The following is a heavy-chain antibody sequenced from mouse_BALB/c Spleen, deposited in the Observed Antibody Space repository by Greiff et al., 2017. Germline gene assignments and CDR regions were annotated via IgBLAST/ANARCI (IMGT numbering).Heavy chain of an antibody. V-gene: IGHV5-12-1*01. CDR1: GFAFSSYD. D-gene: IGHD1-2*01. Sequence: EVMLVESGGGLVKPGGSLKLSCAASGFAFSSYDMSWVRQTPEKRLEWVAYISSGGGSTYYPDTVKGRFTISRDNAKNTLYLQMSSLKSEDTAMYYCARRPITTASYFDYWGQGTTLTVSS. CDR2: ISSGGGST. J-gene: IGHJ2*01. CDR3: ARRPITTASYFDY.